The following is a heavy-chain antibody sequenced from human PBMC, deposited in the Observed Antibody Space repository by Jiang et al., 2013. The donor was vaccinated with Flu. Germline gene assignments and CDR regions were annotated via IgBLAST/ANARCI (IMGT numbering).Heavy chain of an antibody. CDR1: GFSLSTSGVG. Sequence: KPTQTLTLTCTFSGFSLSTSGVGVAWVRQPPGKALEWLAVIFWNDDERYRPSLQSRVTITKDTSKNQVVLTMTNMDPVDTATYYCAHSAIFNQPEDKLLFDYWAREPWSPSPQ. J-gene: IGHJ4*02. CDR3: AHSAIFNQPEDKLLFDY. V-gene: IGHV2-5*01. D-gene: IGHD2-15*01. CDR2: IFWNDDE.